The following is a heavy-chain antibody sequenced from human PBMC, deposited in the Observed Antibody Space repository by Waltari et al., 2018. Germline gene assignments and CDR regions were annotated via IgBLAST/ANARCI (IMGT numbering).Heavy chain of an antibody. D-gene: IGHD6-13*01. CDR2: ISSSSSYI. J-gene: IGHJ5*02. CDR1: GFTFISYN. Sequence: EVQLVESGGGLVKPGGSLRLSCSDSGFTFISYNLNWVPQAPGKGLEWVSSISSSSSYIYYADSVKGRFTISRDNAKNSLYLQMNSLRAEDTAVYYCARGVAAAGKPFDPWGQGTLVTVSS. V-gene: IGHV3-21*01. CDR3: ARGVAAAGKPFDP.